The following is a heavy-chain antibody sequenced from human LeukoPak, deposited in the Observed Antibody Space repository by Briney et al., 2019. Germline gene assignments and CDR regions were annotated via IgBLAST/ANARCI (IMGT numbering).Heavy chain of an antibody. J-gene: IGHJ4*02. CDR1: GFSFSTHW. Sequence: GGSLRLSCAASGFSFSTHWMSWVRLAPGKGPEWVANIKYDGSEKYYVDSVKGRFTISRDNAKNSLYLHMNSLRAEDTAVYYCASGFLDDFWSGHFWGQGTLGTVSS. CDR3: ASGFLDDFWSGHF. CDR2: IKYDGSEK. D-gene: IGHD3-3*01. V-gene: IGHV3-7*03.